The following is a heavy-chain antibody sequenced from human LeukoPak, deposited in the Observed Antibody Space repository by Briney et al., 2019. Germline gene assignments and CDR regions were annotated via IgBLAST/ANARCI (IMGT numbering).Heavy chain of an antibody. CDR2: ISGSGSGGST. CDR3: AKDPLRYFDWLKDY. V-gene: IGHV3-23*01. CDR1: GFTFSSSA. J-gene: IGHJ4*02. D-gene: IGHD3-9*01. Sequence: GGSLRLSCAASGFTFSSSAMSWVRQAPGKGLEWVSSISGSGSGGSTYYADSVKGRFTISRDNSKNTLYLQMSSLRAEDTAVYYCAKDPLRYFDWLKDYWGQGTLVTVSS.